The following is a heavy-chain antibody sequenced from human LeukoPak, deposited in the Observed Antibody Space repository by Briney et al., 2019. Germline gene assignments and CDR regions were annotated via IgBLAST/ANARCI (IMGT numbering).Heavy chain of an antibody. CDR2: TSYDGSNK. V-gene: IGHV3-30-3*01. Sequence: PGGSLRLSCAASGFTFSIYTMVCVRQAPGKGLEWVAVTSYDGSNKYYADSVKGRFTISRENSNSPLYVQMNSLRAEDTAVYYCARDWGVDSWGQGTLVTVSS. CDR1: GFTFSIYT. D-gene: IGHD3-10*01. CDR3: ARDWGVDS. J-gene: IGHJ4*02.